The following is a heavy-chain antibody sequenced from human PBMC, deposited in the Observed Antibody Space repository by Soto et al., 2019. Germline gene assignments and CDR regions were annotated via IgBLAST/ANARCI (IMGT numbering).Heavy chain of an antibody. CDR3: ARLVVLRYFDWPRGQKTNWFDP. V-gene: IGHV4-59*12. Sequence: SETLSLTCSVSGGSIGSYYWSWIRQPPGKGLEWIGYIYYSGSTNYNPSLKSRVTISVDTSKNQFSLKLSSVTAADTAVYYCARLVVLRYFDWPRGQKTNWFDPWGQGTLVTVYS. CDR1: GGSIGSYY. CDR2: IYYSGST. J-gene: IGHJ5*02. D-gene: IGHD3-9*01.